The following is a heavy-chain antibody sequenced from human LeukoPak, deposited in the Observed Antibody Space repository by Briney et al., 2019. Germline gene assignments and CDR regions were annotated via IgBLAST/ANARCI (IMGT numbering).Heavy chain of an antibody. V-gene: IGHV1-2*02. CDR3: ARQPLYYYYMDV. CDR2: INPNSGGT. J-gene: IGHJ6*03. CDR1: GYTFTGYY. Sequence: ASVKVSCKASGYTFTGYYMHWVRQAPGQGLEWMGWINPNSGGTNYAQKFQGRVTMTRDTSISTAYMELSRLRSEDTAVYYCARQPLYYYYMDVWGKGTTVTVSS.